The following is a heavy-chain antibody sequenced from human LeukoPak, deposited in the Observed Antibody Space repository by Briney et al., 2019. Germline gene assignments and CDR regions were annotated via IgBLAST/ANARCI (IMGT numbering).Heavy chain of an antibody. V-gene: IGHV1-18*01. CDR3: ARVPITMIVVVTPGDDAFDN. CDR2: ISAYNGNT. D-gene: IGHD3-22*01. Sequence: GASVKVSCKASGYTFTSYGISWVRQAPGQGLEWMGWISAYNGNTNYAQKLQGRVTITTDTSTITAYMELRSLRSDDTAVYYCARVPITMIVVVTPGDDAFDNWGQGTMVTVSS. CDR1: GYTFTSYG. J-gene: IGHJ3*02.